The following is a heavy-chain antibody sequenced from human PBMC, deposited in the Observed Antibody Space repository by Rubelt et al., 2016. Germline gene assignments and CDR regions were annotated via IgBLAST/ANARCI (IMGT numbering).Heavy chain of an antibody. Sequence: QVQLQESGPGLVKPSETLSLTCTVSGYSISSDYYWGWIRQPPGKGLEWIGSIYHSGSTYYNPSLMSRVTRSVDTSKNQFSRKLGSVTAADTAVYYCARDGGYCSGGSCYSVYWGQGTLVTVSS. CDR1: GYSISSDYY. V-gene: IGHV4-38-2*02. CDR3: ARDGGYCSGGSCYSVY. CDR2: IYHSGST. D-gene: IGHD2-15*01. J-gene: IGHJ4*02.